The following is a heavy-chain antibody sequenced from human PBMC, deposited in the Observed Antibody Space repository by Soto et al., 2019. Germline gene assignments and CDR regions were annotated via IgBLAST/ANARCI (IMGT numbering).Heavy chain of an antibody. CDR3: AKDHIAARPLGFDY. D-gene: IGHD6-6*01. CDR1: GFTFSSYG. J-gene: IGHJ4*02. Sequence: RLSCAASGFTFSSYGMHWVRQAPGKGLEWVAVISYDGSNKYYADSVKGRFTISRDNSKNTLYLQMNSLRAEGTAVYYCAKDHIAARPLGFDYWGQGTLVTVSS. V-gene: IGHV3-30*18. CDR2: ISYDGSNK.